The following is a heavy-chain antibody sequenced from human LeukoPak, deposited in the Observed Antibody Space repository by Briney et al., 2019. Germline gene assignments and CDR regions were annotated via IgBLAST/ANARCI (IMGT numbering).Heavy chain of an antibody. CDR3: AAGGSYLFDP. CDR2: ISYDGSNK. Sequence: GGSLRLSCAASGFSFSGYWMTWVRQAPGKGLEWVAVISYDGSNKYYADSVKGRFTISRDNSKNTLYLQMNSLRAEDTAVYYCAAGGSYLFDPWGQGTLVTVSS. J-gene: IGHJ5*02. V-gene: IGHV3-30*03. D-gene: IGHD1-26*01. CDR1: GFSFSGYW.